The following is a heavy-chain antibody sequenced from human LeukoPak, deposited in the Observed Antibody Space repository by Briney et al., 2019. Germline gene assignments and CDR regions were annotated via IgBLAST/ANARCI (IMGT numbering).Heavy chain of an antibody. D-gene: IGHD3-3*01. CDR1: GGXISSNSYY. Sequence: SETLSLTCTVSGGXISSNSYYWGWIRQPPGKGLEWIGSIYYSGSTYYNPSLKSRVTISVDTSKNQFSLKLSSVTAADTAVYYCARPWSGSNNWFDPWGQGTLVTVSS. CDR3: ARPWSGSNNWFDP. CDR2: IYYSGST. V-gene: IGHV4-39*01. J-gene: IGHJ5*02.